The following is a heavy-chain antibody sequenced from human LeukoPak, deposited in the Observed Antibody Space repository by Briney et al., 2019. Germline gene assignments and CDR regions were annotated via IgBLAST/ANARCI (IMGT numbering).Heavy chain of an antibody. V-gene: IGHV1-69*01. CDR1: GGTFSSYA. D-gene: IGHD6-6*01. Sequence: SVKVSCTASGGTFSSYAISWVRQAPGQGLEWMGGIIPIFGTANYAQKFQGRVTITADESTSAAYMELSSLRSEDTAVYYCARDARIAARRHYYYYMDVWGKGTTVTVSS. CDR3: ARDARIAARRHYYYYMDV. CDR2: IIPIFGTA. J-gene: IGHJ6*03.